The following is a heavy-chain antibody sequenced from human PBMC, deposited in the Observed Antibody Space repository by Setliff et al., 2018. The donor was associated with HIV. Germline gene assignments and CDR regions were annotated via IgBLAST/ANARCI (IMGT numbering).Heavy chain of an antibody. Sequence: ASVKVSCKASGYTFTNYDINWVRQAPGQGLEWMGWMNPNSGNTGYAQKFQGWVTMTRDTSISTAYMGLSRLRSDDTAVYYCARGSREIIVPAAIDYWGQGTLVTVSS. CDR1: GYTFTNYD. V-gene: IGHV1-8*02. J-gene: IGHJ4*02. D-gene: IGHD2-2*01. CDR3: ARGSREIIVPAAIDY. CDR2: MNPNSGNT.